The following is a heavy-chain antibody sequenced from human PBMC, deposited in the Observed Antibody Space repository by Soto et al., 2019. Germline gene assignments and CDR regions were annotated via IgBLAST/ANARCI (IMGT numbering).Heavy chain of an antibody. V-gene: IGHV3-23*01. J-gene: IGHJ3*02. CDR1: GFTFSTYA. CDR3: AKDKSGTTAFDI. CDR2: INERGGST. Sequence: PGGSLRLSCADSGFTFSTYALSWVRQAPGKGLEWVSAINERGGSTYYADSVKGRFTISRDNSKKTLYLQMNSLRAEDTAIYYCAKDKSGTTAFDIWGQGTMVTVSS. D-gene: IGHD1-1*01.